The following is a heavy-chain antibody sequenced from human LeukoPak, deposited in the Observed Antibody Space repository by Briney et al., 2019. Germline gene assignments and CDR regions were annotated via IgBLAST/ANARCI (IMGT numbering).Heavy chain of an antibody. J-gene: IGHJ3*02. CDR1: GYTFTGHY. D-gene: IGHD3-22*01. Sequence: ASVKVSCKAPGYTFTGHYIHWVRQAPGQGLECMGWIHPNTGGTKYAQKFQGRVTMTRDTSSSTAYMELSSLRSADTAVYYCASEYKYDSSGANAFDIWGQGTMVTVSS. CDR3: ASEYKYDSSGANAFDI. CDR2: IHPNTGGT. V-gene: IGHV1-2*02.